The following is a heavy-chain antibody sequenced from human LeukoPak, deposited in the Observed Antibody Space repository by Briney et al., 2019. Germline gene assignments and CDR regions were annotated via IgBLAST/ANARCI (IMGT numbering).Heavy chain of an antibody. Sequence: GGSLRLSCAASGFTFSSFAMSWVRQAPGKGLQWVSVISGSGVSTYYADSVKGRLTISRDNSKNTLFLQVNSLRAEDTAVYYCAREIGDFDYWGQGALVTVSS. V-gene: IGHV3-23*01. CDR3: AREIGDFDY. CDR1: GFTFSSFA. J-gene: IGHJ4*02. CDR2: ISGSGVST.